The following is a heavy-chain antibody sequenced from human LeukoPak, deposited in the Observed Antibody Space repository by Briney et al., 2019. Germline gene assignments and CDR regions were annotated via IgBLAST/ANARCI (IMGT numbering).Heavy chain of an antibody. CDR2: IRYDGSNK. CDR3: AKDAEDIVVVVAATTRGWYFDY. J-gene: IGHJ4*02. CDR1: GFTFSSYG. Sequence: PGGSLRLSCAASGFTFSSYGMHWVRQAPGKGLEWVAFIRYDGSNKYYADSVKGRFTISRDNSKNTLYLQMNSLRAEDTAVYYCAKDAEDIVVVVAATTRGWYFDYWGQGTLVTVSS. D-gene: IGHD2-15*01. V-gene: IGHV3-30*02.